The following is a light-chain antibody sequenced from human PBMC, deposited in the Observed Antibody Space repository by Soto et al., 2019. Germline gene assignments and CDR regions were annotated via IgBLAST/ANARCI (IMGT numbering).Light chain of an antibody. Sequence: EIVLTQSPATLSLSPVERATLSCISSHSVSSMLAWYQQKPGQAPRLLISGASSRATGIPDRFSGGGSGTDFTLTISRLEPEDFAVYYCQQRSNWPPITFGQGTRLEIK. CDR2: GAS. CDR1: HSVSSM. CDR3: QQRSNWPPIT. V-gene: IGKV3-11*01. J-gene: IGKJ5*01.